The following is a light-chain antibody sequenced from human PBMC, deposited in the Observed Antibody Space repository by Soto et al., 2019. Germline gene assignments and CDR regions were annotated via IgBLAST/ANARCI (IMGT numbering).Light chain of an antibody. J-gene: IGLJ2*01. V-gene: IGLV2-23*01. Sequence: QSALTQPASVSGSPGQSVTISCTGTSTDVEIYDLVSWYQQHPGTAPKLIIYEGSERPSGVSSRFSGSKSSNAASLTISGLQAEDEADYHCCSYTGTVIFGGGTKLTVL. CDR2: EGS. CDR1: STDVEIYDL. CDR3: CSYTGTVI.